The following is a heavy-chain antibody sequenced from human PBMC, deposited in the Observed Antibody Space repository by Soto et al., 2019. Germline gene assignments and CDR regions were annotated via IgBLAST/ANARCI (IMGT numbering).Heavy chain of an antibody. CDR3: ATSLTTWLCVDY. V-gene: IGHV1-24*01. J-gene: IGHJ4*02. CDR2: FDPEDGET. D-gene: IGHD3-22*01. CDR1: GYTLTELS. Sequence: ASVKVSCKVSGYTLTELSMHWVRQAPGKGLEWMGGFDPEDGETIYAQKFQGRVTMTEDTSTDTAYMELSSLRSEDTAVYYCATSLTTWLCVDYWGQGTLVTVSS.